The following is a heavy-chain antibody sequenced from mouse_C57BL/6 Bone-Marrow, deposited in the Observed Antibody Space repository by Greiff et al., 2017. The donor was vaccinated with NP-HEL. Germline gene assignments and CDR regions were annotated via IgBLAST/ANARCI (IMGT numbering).Heavy chain of an antibody. V-gene: IGHV5-17*01. CDR3: ARGFITRDY. CDR2: ISRGRSTI. J-gene: IGHJ4*01. CDR1: GFTFSDYG. D-gene: IGHD1-1*01. Sequence: EVKLLESGGGLVKPGGSLTLSCAASGFTFSDYGMHWVRQAPEKGLAWVAYISRGRSTIYYADTVKGRFTISSDNAKTTLFLQMTSLRSEDTAMYYCARGFITRDYWGQGTSVTVSA.